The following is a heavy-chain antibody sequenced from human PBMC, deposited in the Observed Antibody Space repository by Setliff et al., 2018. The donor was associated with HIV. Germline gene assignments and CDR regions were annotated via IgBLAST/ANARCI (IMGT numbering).Heavy chain of an antibody. CDR1: GYTFTRYS. CDR2: LNTNTWNP. D-gene: IGHD3-9*01. J-gene: IGHJ6*03. CDR3: ARDSSEYYDILTGEYHNMDV. Sequence: RASVKVSCKASGYTFTRYSMSWVRQAPGQGLEWMGWLNTNTWNPTDAQGFTGRFDFSLDTSLSTAYLEISGLKVEDSAVYYCARDSSEYYDILTGEYHNMDVWGKGTSVTVSS. V-gene: IGHV7-4-1*02.